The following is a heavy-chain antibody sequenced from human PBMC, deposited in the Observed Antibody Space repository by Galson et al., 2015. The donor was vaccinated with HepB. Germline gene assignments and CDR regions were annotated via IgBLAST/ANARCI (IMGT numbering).Heavy chain of an antibody. CDR3: ARVARYYDSSGEFDY. CDR2: IYYNGNT. J-gene: IGHJ4*02. Sequence: SETLSLTCSVSGGSISSRNHYWGWIRQPPGKGLEWIGSIYYNGNTYYNPSLKSRLSISLDTSKNHFSLRLSSLAAADTAVYYCARVARYYDSSGEFDYWGQGTLVTVSS. D-gene: IGHD3-22*01. V-gene: IGHV4-39*02. CDR1: GGSISSRNHY.